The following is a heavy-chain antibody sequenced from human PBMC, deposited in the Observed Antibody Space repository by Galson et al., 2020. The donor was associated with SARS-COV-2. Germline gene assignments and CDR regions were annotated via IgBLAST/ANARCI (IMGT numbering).Heavy chain of an antibody. Sequence: GGSLRLSCAAPGLTFSTSAMSWVRQVPGKGLEWVSAISGSGDSTYYADSVKGRFTVSRDNSKNTLYLQMSSLRAEDTAVYYCAKKGVVAREVGAFDTWGQGTMVTVSS. D-gene: IGHD3-22*01. J-gene: IGHJ3*02. CDR3: AKKGVVAREVGAFDT. V-gene: IGHV3-23*01. CDR2: ISGSGDST. CDR1: GLTFSTSA.